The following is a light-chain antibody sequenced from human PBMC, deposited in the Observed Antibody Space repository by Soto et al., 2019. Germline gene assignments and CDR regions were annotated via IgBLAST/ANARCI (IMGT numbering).Light chain of an antibody. CDR2: DGS. CDR3: QHYNTYSKA. Sequence: DIQMTQSPSTLSASVGDRVTITCRASQNIGTSLAWYQQTPGKAPSLLIYDGSTLATGVPPRFSGGGFGTEFTLNISSVQPDDSALYYCQHYNTYSKAFGPGTRVEIK. V-gene: IGKV1-5*01. CDR1: QNIGTS. J-gene: IGKJ2*01.